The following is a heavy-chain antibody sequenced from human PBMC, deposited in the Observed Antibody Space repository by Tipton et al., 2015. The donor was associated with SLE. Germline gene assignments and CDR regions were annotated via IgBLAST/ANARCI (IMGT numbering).Heavy chain of an antibody. J-gene: IGHJ4*02. CDR3: ARVRADFGVVIIYEY. V-gene: IGHV5-51*03. Sequence: QLVQSGAEVKKSGESLKISCKGCGYSFASYWIGWVRQMPEKGLEWMGLIYPPDSDTRYSPSFQGRVTLSVDKSISTAYLQWSSLKASDTAMYYCARVRADFGVVIIYEYWGQGTLVTVSS. D-gene: IGHD3-3*01. CDR1: GYSFASYW. CDR2: IYPPDSDT.